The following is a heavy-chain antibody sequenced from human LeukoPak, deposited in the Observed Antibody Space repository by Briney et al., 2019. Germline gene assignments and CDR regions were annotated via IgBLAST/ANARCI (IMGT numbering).Heavy chain of an antibody. CDR1: GFTFSDYS. V-gene: IGHV3-11*06. D-gene: IGHD1-1*01. J-gene: IGHJ4*02. CDR2: ISASSSFT. Sequence: GGSLRLSCAASGFTFSDYSMNWIRQAPGKGLEWVSYISASSSFTKYADSVKGRFTISRDNANKSLYLQMNRLRAEYTAVYYCARQVGTYDYWGKGTLVSVFS. CDR3: ARQVGTYDY.